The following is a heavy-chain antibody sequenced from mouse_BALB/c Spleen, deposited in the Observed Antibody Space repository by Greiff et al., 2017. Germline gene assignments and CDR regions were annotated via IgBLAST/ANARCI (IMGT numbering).Heavy chain of an antibody. CDR3: ARGAGFAY. V-gene: IGHV1-87*01. CDR2: IYPGDGDT. J-gene: IGHJ3*01. CDR1: GYTFTSYW. Sequence: VQLQQSWAELARPGASVKLSCKASGYTFTSYWMQWVKQRPGQGLEWIGAIYPGDGDTRYTQKFKGKATLTADKSSSTAYMQLSSLASEDSAVYYCARGAGFAYWGQGTLVTVSA.